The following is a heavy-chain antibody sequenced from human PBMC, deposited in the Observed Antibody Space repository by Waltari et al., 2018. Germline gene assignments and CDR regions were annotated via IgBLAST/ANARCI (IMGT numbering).Heavy chain of an antibody. Sequence: QVQLQQWGAGLLKPSETLSLTCAVYGGSFSGYYWSWIRPPPGKGLEWIGEINHSGSTNYNPSLKSRVTISVDTSKNQFSLKLSSVTAADTAVYYCARGTLRPLKKRPYYFDYWGQGTLVTVSS. CDR1: GGSFSGYY. J-gene: IGHJ4*02. CDR2: INHSGST. CDR3: ARGTLRPLKKRPYYFDY. V-gene: IGHV4-34*01. D-gene: IGHD1-1*01.